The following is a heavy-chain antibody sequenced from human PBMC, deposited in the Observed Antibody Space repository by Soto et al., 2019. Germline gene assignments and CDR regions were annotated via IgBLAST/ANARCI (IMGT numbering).Heavy chain of an antibody. D-gene: IGHD6-19*01. CDR2: ISGFGDST. CDR3: AKSPRPAGTIFDY. CDR1: GFTFTGYA. V-gene: IGHV3-23*01. Sequence: GGSLRLSCAASGFTFTGYAMNWVRQAPGKGLDWVSSISGFGDSTYYADSVKGRFTISRDDSKNTLYLQINSLRAEDTALYYWAKSPRPAGTIFDYWGQGTLVTVSS. J-gene: IGHJ4*02.